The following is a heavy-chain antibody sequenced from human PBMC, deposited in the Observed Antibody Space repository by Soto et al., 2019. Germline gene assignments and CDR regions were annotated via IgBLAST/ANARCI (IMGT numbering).Heavy chain of an antibody. CDR3: ARGVGYSSSCFGY. CDR1: GYTFTGYF. CDR2: INPNSGDT. Sequence: QVQLVQSGAEVKKPGASVKVSCKASGYTFTGYFIHWVRQAPGQGLEWMGWINPNSGDTNYAQKFQGWVTMTRDTSVTTAYMDLSRLKSDDTAVYFCARGVGYSSSCFGYWGQGTLVTVSS. V-gene: IGHV1-2*04. D-gene: IGHD5-18*01. J-gene: IGHJ4*02.